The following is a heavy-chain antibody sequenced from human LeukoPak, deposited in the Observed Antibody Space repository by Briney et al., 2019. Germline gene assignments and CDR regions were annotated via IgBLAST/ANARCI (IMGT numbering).Heavy chain of an antibody. CDR3: AKGGRSLQTY. J-gene: IGHJ4*02. CDR2: IKEDGTET. CDR1: GFTFSSYV. D-gene: IGHD5-24*01. Sequence: GGSLRLSCAASGFTFSSYVMSWVRQAPGKGLEWVANIKEDGTETYYVDSVKGRFTISRDNAKNSLYLQMNSLRVEDTAVYYCAKGGRSLQTYWGQGTLVTVSS. V-gene: IGHV3-7*03.